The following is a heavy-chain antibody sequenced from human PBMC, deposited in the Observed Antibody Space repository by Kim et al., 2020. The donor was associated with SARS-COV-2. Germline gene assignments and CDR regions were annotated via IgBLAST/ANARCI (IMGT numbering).Heavy chain of an antibody. Sequence: GGSLRLSCAASGFTFSSYAMSWVRQAPGKGLEWVSAISGSGGSTYYADSVKGRFTISRDNSKNTLYLQMNSLRAEDTAVYYCAKRAVAGTTYYYYYYGMDVWGQGATVTVSS. CDR2: ISGSGGST. J-gene: IGHJ6*02. CDR3: AKRAVAGTTYYYYYYGMDV. V-gene: IGHV3-23*01. CDR1: GFTFSSYA. D-gene: IGHD6-19*01.